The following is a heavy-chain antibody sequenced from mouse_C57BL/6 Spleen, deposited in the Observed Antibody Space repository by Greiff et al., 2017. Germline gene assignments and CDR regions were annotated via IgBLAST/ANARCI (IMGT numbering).Heavy chain of an antibody. CDR2: IYPSDSET. D-gene: IGHD2-10*01. CDR3: ARGSYYPYAMDY. J-gene: IGHJ4*01. CDR1: GYTFTSYW. Sequence: QVQLKQPGAELVRPGSSVKLSCKASGYTFTSYWMDWVKQRPGQGLEWIGNIYPSDSETHYNQKFKDKATLTVDKSSSTAYMQLSSLTSEDSAVYYCARGSYYPYAMDYWGQGTSVTVAS. V-gene: IGHV1-61*01.